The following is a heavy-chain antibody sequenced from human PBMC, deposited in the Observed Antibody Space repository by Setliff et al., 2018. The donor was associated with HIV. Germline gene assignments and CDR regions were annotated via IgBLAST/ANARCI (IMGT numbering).Heavy chain of an antibody. V-gene: IGHV4-39*07. D-gene: IGHD6-19*01. CDR1: GGSISSSSYY. CDR2: IYYSGST. J-gene: IGHJ4*02. CDR3: ASVQVDSSGPFDY. Sequence: PSETLSLTCTVSGGSISSSSYYWGWIRQPPGKGLEWIGSIYYSGSTYYNPSLKSRVTISVDTSKNQFSLKLSSVTAADTAVYYCASVQVDSSGPFDYWGQGTLVTVSS.